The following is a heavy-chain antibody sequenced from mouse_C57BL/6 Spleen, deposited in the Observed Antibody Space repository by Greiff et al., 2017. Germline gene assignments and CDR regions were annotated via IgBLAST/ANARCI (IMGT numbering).Heavy chain of an antibody. CDR3: ARATVVATEYAMDY. D-gene: IGHD1-1*01. V-gene: IGHV2-2*01. CDR2: IWSGGST. Sequence: QVHVKQSGPGLVQPSQSLSITCTVSGFSLTSYGVHWVRQSPGKGLEWLGVIWSGGSTDYNAAFISRLSISKDNSKSQVFFKMNSLQADDTAIYYCARATVVATEYAMDYWGQGTSVTVSS. CDR1: GFSLTSYG. J-gene: IGHJ4*01.